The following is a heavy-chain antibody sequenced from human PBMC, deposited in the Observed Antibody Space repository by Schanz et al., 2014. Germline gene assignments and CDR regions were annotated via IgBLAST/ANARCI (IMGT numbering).Heavy chain of an antibody. Sequence: QVQLQESGPGLVKPSQTLSLTCAVSGGSISSGAYSWNWIRQPPGKGLEWIGYIYYSGSTYYTPSLKTRLPISVAPSKTLFSRRLSSVTAADTAVYYCARGYSAMGNGLEFFASWGQGTLVTVSS. V-gene: IGHV4-30-4*07. CDR1: GGSISSGAYS. J-gene: IGHJ4*02. D-gene: IGHD5-18*01. CDR2: IYYSGST. CDR3: ARGYSAMGNGLEFFAS.